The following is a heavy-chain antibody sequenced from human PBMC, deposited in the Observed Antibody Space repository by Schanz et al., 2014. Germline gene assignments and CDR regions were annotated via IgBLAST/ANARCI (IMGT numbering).Heavy chain of an antibody. D-gene: IGHD1-26*01. CDR3: AKEWSPSF. J-gene: IGHJ4*02. CDR1: GFTFTTNA. V-gene: IGHV3-30*02. Sequence: VQLVESGGGLVQPGGSLRLSCAASGFTFTTNAMSWVRQPPGKGLEWVTYIRYDGINKYYADSVKGRFTVSRDNAKSTLFLQMDSLRPEDTAIYYCAKEWSPSFWGQGTLVTVSS. CDR2: IRYDGINK.